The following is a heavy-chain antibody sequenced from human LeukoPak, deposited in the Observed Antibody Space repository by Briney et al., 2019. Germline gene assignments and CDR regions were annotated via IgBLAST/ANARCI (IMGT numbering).Heavy chain of an antibody. J-gene: IGHJ4*02. V-gene: IGHV3-7*03. D-gene: IGHD1-26*01. Sequence: PGGSLRLSCAASGFTFSSYWMSWVRQAPGKGLEWVANIKEDGSEKYYVDSVKGRFTISRDNSKNTLYLQMNSLRAEDTAVYYCAKTYSGSYLYYFDYWGQGTLVTVSS. CDR3: AKTYSGSYLYYFDY. CDR1: GFTFSSYW. CDR2: IKEDGSEK.